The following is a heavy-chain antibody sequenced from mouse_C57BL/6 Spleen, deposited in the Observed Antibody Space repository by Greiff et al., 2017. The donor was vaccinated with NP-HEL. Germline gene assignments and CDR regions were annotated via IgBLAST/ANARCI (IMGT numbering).Heavy chain of an antibody. J-gene: IGHJ2*01. CDR2: IDPSDSYT. D-gene: IGHD1-1*01. CDR1: GYTFTSYW. V-gene: IGHV1-50*01. Sequence: QVQLQQSGAELVKPGASVKLSCKASGYTFTSYWMQWVKQRPGQGLEWIGEIDPSDSYTNYNQKFKGKATLTVDTSSSTAYMQLSSLTSEDSAVYYCARSNYGSPLDYWGQGTTLTVSS. CDR3: ARSNYGSPLDY.